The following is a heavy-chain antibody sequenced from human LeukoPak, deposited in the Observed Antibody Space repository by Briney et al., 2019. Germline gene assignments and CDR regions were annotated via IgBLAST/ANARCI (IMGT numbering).Heavy chain of an antibody. CDR1: GGSFSDHY. V-gene: IGHV4-34*01. D-gene: IGHD7-27*01. Sequence: PSETLSLTCAVYGGSFSDHYWNWIRQPPGKGLEWIGEINHSGSTNYNPSLKSRVTMSVDTSKSQFSLKLSSVTAADTAVYYCARPGQLGSLYYGLDVWGQGTTVIVSS. CDR3: ARPGQLGSLYYGLDV. CDR2: INHSGST. J-gene: IGHJ6*02.